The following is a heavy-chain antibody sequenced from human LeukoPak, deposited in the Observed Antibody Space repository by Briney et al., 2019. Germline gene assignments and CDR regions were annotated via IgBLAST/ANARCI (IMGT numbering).Heavy chain of an antibody. J-gene: IGHJ4*02. CDR1: GGSITSSSYY. CDR2: IYYSGNT. D-gene: IGHD3-22*01. CDR3: AREVDYYDLKYYFDY. Sequence: SETLSPTCTVSGGSITSSSYYWGWIRQPPGKGLEWIGSIYYSGNTYYNPSLKSRVTISVDTSKNQFSLRLSSVTAADTAVYYCAREVDYYDLKYYFDYWGQGTLVTVSS. V-gene: IGHV4-39*07.